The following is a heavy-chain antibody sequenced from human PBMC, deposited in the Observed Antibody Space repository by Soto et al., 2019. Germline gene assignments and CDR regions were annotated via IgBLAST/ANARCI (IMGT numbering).Heavy chain of an antibody. D-gene: IGHD3-16*02. Sequence: QVQLVQSGAEVKKPGSSVKVSCKASGGTFSSYAISWVRQAPGQGLEWVGGIIPIFGTANYAQKFQGRVTITADESTSTAYMELSSLRSEDTAVYYCASLIVRGYYYGMDVWGQGTTVTVSS. V-gene: IGHV1-69*01. CDR3: ASLIVRGYYYGMDV. J-gene: IGHJ6*02. CDR1: GGTFSSYA. CDR2: IIPIFGTA.